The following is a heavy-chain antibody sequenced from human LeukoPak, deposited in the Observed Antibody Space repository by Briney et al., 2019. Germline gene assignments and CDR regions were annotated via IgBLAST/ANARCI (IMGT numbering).Heavy chain of an antibody. V-gene: IGHV1-69*04. Sequence: ASVKVSCKASGGTFSSYAISWVRQAPGQGLEWKGRIIPILGIANYAQKFQGRVTITADKSTSTAYMELSSLRSEDTAVYYCAREGSSGWYVYNWFDPWGQGTLVTVSS. CDR1: GGTFSSYA. CDR3: AREGSSGWYVYNWFDP. CDR2: IIPILGIA. D-gene: IGHD6-19*01. J-gene: IGHJ5*02.